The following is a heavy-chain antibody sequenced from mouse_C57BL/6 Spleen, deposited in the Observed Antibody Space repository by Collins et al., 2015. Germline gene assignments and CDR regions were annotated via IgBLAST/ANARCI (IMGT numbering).Heavy chain of an antibody. J-gene: IGHJ4*01. CDR3: AINYYGSSYYAMDY. CDR2: IWGDGST. Sequence: QVQLKESGPGLVAPSQSLSITCTVSGFSLTGYGVNWVRQPPGKGLEWLGMIWGDGSTDYNSALKSRLSVSKDNSKSQVFLKMNSLQTDDTARYYCAINYYGSSYYAMDYWGQGTSVTVSS. V-gene: IGHV2-6-7*01. D-gene: IGHD1-1*01. CDR1: GFSLTGYG.